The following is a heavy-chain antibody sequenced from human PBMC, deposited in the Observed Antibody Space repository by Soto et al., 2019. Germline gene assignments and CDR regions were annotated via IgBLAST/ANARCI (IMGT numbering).Heavy chain of an antibody. V-gene: IGHV1-69*02. D-gene: IGHD4-17*01. CDR1: GGTFSSYT. J-gene: IGHJ4*02. CDR2: IIPILGIA. CDR3: ASWDGDDPRRGDY. Sequence: QVQLVQSGAEVKKPGSSVKVSCKASGGTFSSYTISWVRQAPGQGLEWMGRIIPILGIANYAQKFQGRVTITADKSTSTAYMELSSLRSEDTAVYYCASWDGDDPRRGDYWGQGTLVTVSS.